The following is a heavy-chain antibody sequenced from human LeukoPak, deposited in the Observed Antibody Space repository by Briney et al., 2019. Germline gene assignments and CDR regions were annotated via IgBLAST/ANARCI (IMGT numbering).Heavy chain of an antibody. CDR2: INPNSGGT. J-gene: IGHJ5*02. V-gene: IGHV1-2*06. Sequence: ASVKVSCKAAGYTFTGYYMFWVRQAPGQGLEWMGRINPNSGGTNYAQKFQSRVTMTRDTSISTAYMELSRLRFDDTAVYYCARGYCSGGSCYSVENWFDPWGQGTLVTVSS. D-gene: IGHD2-15*01. CDR1: GYTFTGYY. CDR3: ARGYCSGGSCYSVENWFDP.